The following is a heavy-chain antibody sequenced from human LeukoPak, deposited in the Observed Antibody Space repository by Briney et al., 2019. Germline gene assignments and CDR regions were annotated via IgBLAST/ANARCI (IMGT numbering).Heavy chain of an antibody. D-gene: IGHD3-22*01. CDR2: ISAYNGNT. Sequence: ASVKVSCKASGYTFTSYGISWVRQAPGQGPEWMGWISAYNGNTNYAQKLQGRVTMTTDTSTSTAYMELRSLRSDDTAVYYCARDWVSRYDSSGYIDYWGQGTLVTVSS. V-gene: IGHV1-18*01. CDR1: GYTFTSYG. J-gene: IGHJ4*02. CDR3: ARDWVSRYDSSGYIDY.